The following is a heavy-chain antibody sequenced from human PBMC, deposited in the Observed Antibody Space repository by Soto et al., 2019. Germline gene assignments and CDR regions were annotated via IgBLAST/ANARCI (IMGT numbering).Heavy chain of an antibody. J-gene: IGHJ4*02. CDR3: ARDWAWNYDY. CDR2: ISSDGGKA. V-gene: IGHV3-30-3*01. Sequence: QVQLVESGGGVVQPGRSLRLSCAASGFTVSYFGLHWVRQAPGKGLEWVAFISSDGGKAYYADSMKGRFTICRDNSKNTLDLQMNSRKPEDTAVYYCARDWAWNYDYWGQGTLVTVSS. D-gene: IGHD1-7*01. CDR1: GFTVSYFG.